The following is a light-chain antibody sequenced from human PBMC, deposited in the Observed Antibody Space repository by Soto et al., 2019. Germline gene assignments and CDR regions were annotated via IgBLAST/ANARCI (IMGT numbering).Light chain of an antibody. CDR3: SSFTGTSPDV. Sequence: QSALTQPASVSGSPGQSITISCTGTSRDVGGYKYVSWYQQHPGKAPKLMIYEVSHRPSGVSNRFSGSKSGNTASLTISGLQAEDEADYYCSSFTGTSPDVFGTGTKVTVL. V-gene: IGLV2-14*01. J-gene: IGLJ1*01. CDR2: EVS. CDR1: SRDVGGYKY.